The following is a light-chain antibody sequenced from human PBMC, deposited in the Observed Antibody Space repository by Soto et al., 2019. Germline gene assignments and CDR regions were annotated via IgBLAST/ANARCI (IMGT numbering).Light chain of an antibody. CDR1: SIDVGGSNY. CDR2: DVS. Sequence: QSALTQPRSVSGSPGQSVTISCTGPSIDVGGSNYVSWYQQHPGKAPKLMIYDVSERPSGVPDRFSGSKSGSTASLTISGLQAEDGADYYCISYTSSSTSYVFGTGTKVTVL. J-gene: IGLJ1*01. V-gene: IGLV2-11*01. CDR3: ISYTSSSTSYV.